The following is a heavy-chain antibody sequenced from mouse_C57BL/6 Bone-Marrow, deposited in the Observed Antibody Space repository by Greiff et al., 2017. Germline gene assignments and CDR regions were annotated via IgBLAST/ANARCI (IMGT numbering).Heavy chain of an antibody. Sequence: VKLQESGAELVKPGASVKISCKASGYAFSSYWMNWVKQRPGKGLEWIGQIYPGDGDTNYNGKFKGKATLTADKSSSTAYMQLSSLTSEDSAVYFCARRSSYAPMDYWGQGTSVTVSS. CDR1: GYAFSSYW. CDR3: ARRSSYAPMDY. J-gene: IGHJ4*01. CDR2: IYPGDGDT. V-gene: IGHV1-80*01. D-gene: IGHD1-1*01.